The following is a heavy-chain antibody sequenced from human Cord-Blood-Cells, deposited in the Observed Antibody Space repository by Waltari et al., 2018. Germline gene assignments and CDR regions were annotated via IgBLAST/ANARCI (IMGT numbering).Heavy chain of an antibody. CDR3: AKDWHYGSGSYYDY. CDR2: ISYDGSNK. Sequence: QVQLVESGGGVVQPGRSLRLPCDSSGFTSSRYDMPVVTQAPGKGLEWVAVISYDGSNKYYADSVKGRFTISRDNSKNTLYLQMNSLRAEDTAVYYCAKDWHYGSGSYYDYWGQGTLVTVSS. V-gene: IGHV3-30*18. D-gene: IGHD3-10*01. CDR1: GFTSSRYD. J-gene: IGHJ4*02.